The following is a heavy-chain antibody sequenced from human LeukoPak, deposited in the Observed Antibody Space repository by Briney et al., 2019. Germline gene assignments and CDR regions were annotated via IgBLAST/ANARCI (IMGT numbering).Heavy chain of an antibody. D-gene: IGHD1-26*01. J-gene: IGHJ4*02. CDR2: ISYDGSNK. Sequence: PGGSLRLSCAASGFTFSSYAMHWVRQAPGKGLEWVAVISYDGSNKYYADSVKGRFTISRDNAKNSLYLQMNSLRAEDTAVYYCARIGSGSYYPEYDYWGQGTLVTVSS. CDR3: ARIGSGSYYPEYDY. CDR1: GFTFSSYA. V-gene: IGHV3-30*04.